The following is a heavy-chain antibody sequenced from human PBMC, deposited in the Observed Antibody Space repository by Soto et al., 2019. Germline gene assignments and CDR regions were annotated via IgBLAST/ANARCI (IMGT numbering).Heavy chain of an antibody. CDR2: IYNSGST. J-gene: IGHJ3*02. Sequence: QVQLQESGPGLVKPSETLSLTCTVSGGSISTYYWSWIRQPPGKGLEWIGYIYNSGSTNHNPSLKSRVTISVDTSKNQFSLTLSSVTAAYTAVYYCARSPGGYAFDIWGQGTMVTVSS. V-gene: IGHV4-59*01. CDR1: GGSISTYY. D-gene: IGHD3-10*01. CDR3: ARSPGGYAFDI.